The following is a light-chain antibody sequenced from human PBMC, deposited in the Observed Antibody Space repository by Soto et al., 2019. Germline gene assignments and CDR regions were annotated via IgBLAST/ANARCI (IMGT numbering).Light chain of an antibody. CDR1: QSISSTY. CDR2: GAS. J-gene: IGKJ2*01. V-gene: IGKV3-20*01. Sequence: EIVLTQSPGTLSLSPGERATLSCRASQSISSTYLAWYQQKPGQPPRLLMFGASNRATGFPDRFSGSGSGTDFTLTISRLEPEDFAVYFCQQYGGSPLFTFGQGTKLEIK. CDR3: QQYGGSPLFT.